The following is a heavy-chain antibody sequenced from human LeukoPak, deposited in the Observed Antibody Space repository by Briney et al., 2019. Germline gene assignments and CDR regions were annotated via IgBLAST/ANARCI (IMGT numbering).Heavy chain of an antibody. CDR1: GFSFSSFS. CDR2: INHSGST. CDR3: ASRPYYYDSSGYYWALYYFDY. V-gene: IGHV4-34*01. Sequence: GSLRLSCAASGFSFSSFSMNWSARLQGRGWSGLGEINHSGSTNYNPSLKSRVTISVDTSKNQFSLKLSSVTAADTAVYYCASRPYYYDSSGYYWALYYFDYWGQGTLVTVSS. D-gene: IGHD3-22*01. J-gene: IGHJ4*02.